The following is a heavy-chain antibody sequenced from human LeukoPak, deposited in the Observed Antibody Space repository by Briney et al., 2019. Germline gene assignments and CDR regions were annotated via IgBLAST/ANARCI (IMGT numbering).Heavy chain of an antibody. J-gene: IGHJ6*04. V-gene: IGHV3-30*02. CDR3: SNGDV. CDR2: IRYEGSDI. CDR1: GFIFNNYG. Sequence: GGSLRLSCAASGFIFNNYGMHWVRQSPGKGLEWVAFIRYEGSDIHYADSVEGRFTVSRDNSKNTLYLQMNSLRTEDTAVYYCSNGDVWGKGTTVIVPS.